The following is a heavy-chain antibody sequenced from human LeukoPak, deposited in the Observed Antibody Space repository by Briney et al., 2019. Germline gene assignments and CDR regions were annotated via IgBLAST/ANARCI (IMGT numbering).Heavy chain of an antibody. Sequence: GGSLRLSCEASGFIFSNAWMSWVRQAPGKGLEWVGRIKSKNNGGATDYPASVKGRFTISGDDSTNTLFLVMNSLTIEDTAVYYCTTQTFSGYHDHWGQGTLVTVSS. CDR2: IKSKNNGGAT. J-gene: IGHJ4*02. D-gene: IGHD5-12*01. CDR3: TTQTFSGYHDH. CDR1: GFIFSNAW. V-gene: IGHV3-15*01.